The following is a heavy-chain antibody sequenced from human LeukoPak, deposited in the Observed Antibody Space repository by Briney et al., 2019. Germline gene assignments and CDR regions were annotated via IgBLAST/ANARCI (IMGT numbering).Heavy chain of an antibody. V-gene: IGHV3-9*01. CDR1: GLTVDDSA. J-gene: IGHJ3*02. Sequence: SLRPSCAAAGLTVDDSATQSARHPPREGLGLVSGISVNRGSIGHPDSVEARFTNTRENAKNSLYLQMNRLRTEDTALYHCAKDIRRDDISGFDAFDIWGEGTMVTVS. D-gene: IGHD3-22*01. CDR3: AKDIRRDDISGFDAFDI. CDR2: ISVNRGSI.